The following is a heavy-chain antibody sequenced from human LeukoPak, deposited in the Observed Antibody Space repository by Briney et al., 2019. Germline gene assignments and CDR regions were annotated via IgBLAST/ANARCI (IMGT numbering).Heavy chain of an antibody. V-gene: IGHV3-15*01. D-gene: IGHD6-19*01. CDR1: GFTFSSYA. J-gene: IGHJ4*02. Sequence: PGGSLRLSCAASGFTFSSYAMHWVRQAPGKGLEWVGRIKSKTDGGTTDYAAPVKGRFTISRDDSKNTLYLQMNSLKTEDTAVYYCTTENPPTEGIAVAGVYWGQGTLVTVSS. CDR2: IKSKTDGGTT. CDR3: TTENPPTEGIAVAGVY.